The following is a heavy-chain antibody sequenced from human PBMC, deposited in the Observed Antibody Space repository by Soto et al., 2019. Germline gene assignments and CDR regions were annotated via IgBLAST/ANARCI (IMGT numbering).Heavy chain of an antibody. J-gene: IGHJ5*02. V-gene: IGHV4-59*08. D-gene: IGHD6-19*01. CDR1: GGSISSYY. CDR2: IYYSGST. Sequence: SETLSLTCTVSGGSISSYYWSWIRQPPGSGLEWIGYIYYSGSTNYNPSLKSRVTISVDTSKNQFSLKLSSVTAADTAVYYCARHVLSSGWSAGDWFDPWGQGTLVTVSS. CDR3: ARHVLSSGWSAGDWFDP.